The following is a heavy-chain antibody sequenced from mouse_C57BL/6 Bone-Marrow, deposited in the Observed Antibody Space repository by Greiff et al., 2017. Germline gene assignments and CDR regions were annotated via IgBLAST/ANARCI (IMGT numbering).Heavy chain of an antibody. D-gene: IGHD2-5*01. CDR1: GYTFTSYW. Sequence: VQLQQPGAELVKPGASVKMSCKASGYTFTSYWITWVKQRPGQGLEWIGDIYPGNGSHNYNEKLKSKATLTVDTSSSTAYMQLSSLTSEDSAVYYCARTYYSNYWDFDGWGTGTTVTVSS. J-gene: IGHJ1*03. CDR2: IYPGNGSH. V-gene: IGHV1-55*01. CDR3: ARTYYSNYWDFDG.